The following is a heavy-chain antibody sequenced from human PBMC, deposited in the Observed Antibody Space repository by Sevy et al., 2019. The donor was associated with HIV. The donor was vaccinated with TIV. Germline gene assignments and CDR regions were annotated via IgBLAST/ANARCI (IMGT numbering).Heavy chain of an antibody. CDR2: ISGTGATT. V-gene: IGHV3-23*01. CDR3: AKDARLNWDQYYFES. D-gene: IGHD1-26*01. J-gene: IGHJ4*02. Sequence: GGSLRLSCSASGFTFSSYGMTWVRQAPGKGLEWVSSISGTGATTDYADSVKGRFTISRDNSRNTLFLQMNTLRAEDTGVYYCAKDARLNWDQYYFESWGQGTLATVSS. CDR1: GFTFSSYG.